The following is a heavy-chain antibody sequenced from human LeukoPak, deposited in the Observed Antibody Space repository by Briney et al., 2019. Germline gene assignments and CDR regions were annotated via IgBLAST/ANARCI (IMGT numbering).Heavy chain of an antibody. V-gene: IGHV3-7*01. CDR2: IKQDGSEK. D-gene: IGHD2-15*01. CDR3: ARVVVVAATGVRWFDP. J-gene: IGHJ5*02. Sequence: GGFLRLSCAASGFTFSSYWMSWVRQAPGKGLEWVANIKQDGSEKYYVDSVKGRFTISRDNAKNSLYLQMNSLRAEDTAVYYCARVVVVAATGVRWFDPWGQGTLVTVSS. CDR1: GFTFSSYW.